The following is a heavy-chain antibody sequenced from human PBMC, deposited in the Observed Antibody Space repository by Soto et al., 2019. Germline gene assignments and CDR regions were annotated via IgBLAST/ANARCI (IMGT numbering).Heavy chain of an antibody. CDR3: ASLNYSDIY. J-gene: IGHJ4*02. CDR1: GGSISSGRYS. CDR2: IYHTGST. V-gene: IGHV4-30-2*01. Sequence: PSETLYLTCAVSGGSISSGRYSWSWIRQPPGKGLEWIGYIYHTGSTYYNPSLKSRVTISVDRSKNQFSLNLSSVTAADTAVYYCASLNYSDIYWGQGTLVTVSS. D-gene: IGHD3-22*01.